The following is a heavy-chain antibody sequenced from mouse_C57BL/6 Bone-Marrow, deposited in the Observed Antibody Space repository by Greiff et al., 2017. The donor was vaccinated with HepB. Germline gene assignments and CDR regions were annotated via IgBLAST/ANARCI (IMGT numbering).Heavy chain of an antibody. V-gene: IGHV1-55*01. J-gene: IGHJ1*03. D-gene: IGHD1-1*01. CDR1: GYTFTSYW. CDR3: ARWQGFYYGSWYFDV. Sequence: VQLQQPGAELVKPGASVKMSCKASGYTFTSYWITWVKQRPGQGLEWIGDIYPGSGSTNYNDKFKSKATLTVDTSSSTAYMQLSSLTSDDSAVYYCARWQGFYYGSWYFDVWGTGTTVTVSS. CDR2: IYPGSGST.